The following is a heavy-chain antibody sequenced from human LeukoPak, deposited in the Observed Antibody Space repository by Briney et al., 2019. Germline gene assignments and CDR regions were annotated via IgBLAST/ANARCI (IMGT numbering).Heavy chain of an antibody. CDR3: ARDTTTYGSEKYTIGMDV. CDR1: GYTFTGYY. Sequence: ASVKVSCKASGYTFTGYYMHWVRQAPGQGLEWMGWINPNSGGTNYAQKFQGRVTMTRDTSKNQFSLKLSSVTAADTAVYYCARDTTTYGSEKYTIGMDVWGQGTTVTVSS. CDR2: INPNSGGT. D-gene: IGHD3-10*01. J-gene: IGHJ6*02. V-gene: IGHV1-2*02.